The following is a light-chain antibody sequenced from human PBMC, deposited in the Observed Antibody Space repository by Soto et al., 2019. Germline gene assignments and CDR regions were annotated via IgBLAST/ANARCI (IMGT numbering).Light chain of an antibody. CDR1: SSDVGGYNY. CDR2: DVS. V-gene: IGLV2-14*03. CDR3: SSYTSSSTLYV. Sequence: QSALTQPASVSGSPGQSITISCTGTSSDVGGYNYVSWYQQRPGKAPKLMIYDVSNRPSGVSYRFSGSKSGNTASLTISGLQAEDEADYYCSSYTSSSTLYVFGTGTKVTVL. J-gene: IGLJ1*01.